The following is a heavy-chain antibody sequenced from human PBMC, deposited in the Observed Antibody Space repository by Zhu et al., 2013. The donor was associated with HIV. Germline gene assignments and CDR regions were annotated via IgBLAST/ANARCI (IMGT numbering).Heavy chain of an antibody. CDR1: GYTFSDYY. D-gene: IGHD3-16*01. J-gene: IGHJ4*02. Sequence: QVQLVQSGAEVKNPGASVKVSCKASGYTFSDYYMQWVRQAPGQGLEWMGIYNPTSGTTNYAQKFQGRVTMTRDTSTSTDYMELSRLRSEDTAVYYCASVYTYDSVPKFWGQGTLVTVSS. V-gene: IGHV1-46*01. CDR2: YNPTSGTT. CDR3: ASVYTYDSVPKF.